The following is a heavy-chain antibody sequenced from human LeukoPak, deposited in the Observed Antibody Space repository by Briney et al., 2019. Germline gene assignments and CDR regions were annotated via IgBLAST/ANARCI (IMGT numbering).Heavy chain of an antibody. CDR2: IYYSGST. J-gene: IGHJ5*02. V-gene: IGHV4-39*01. D-gene: IGHD6-19*01. CDR3: ARRFVGAVAAWFDP. Sequence: PSETLSLTCTVSGGSISSSSYYWGWIRQPPGKGLEWIGSIYYSGSTYYNPSLKSRVTISVDTSKNQFSLKLSSVTAADTAAYYCARRFVGAVAAWFDPWGQGTLVTVSS. CDR1: GGSISSSSYY.